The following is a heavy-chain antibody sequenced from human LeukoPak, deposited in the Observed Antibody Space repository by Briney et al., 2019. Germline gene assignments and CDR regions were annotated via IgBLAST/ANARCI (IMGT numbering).Heavy chain of an antibody. Sequence: SETLSLTCAVYGGSFRGYYWSWIRQPPGKGLEWIGEINHSGSTNYNPSLKSRVTISVDTSKNQFSLKLSSVTAADTAVYYCARGWELLQSYYYYMDVWGKGTTVTVSS. CDR2: INHSGST. V-gene: IGHV4-34*01. CDR1: GGSFRGYY. CDR3: ARGWELLQSYYYYMDV. J-gene: IGHJ6*03. D-gene: IGHD1-26*01.